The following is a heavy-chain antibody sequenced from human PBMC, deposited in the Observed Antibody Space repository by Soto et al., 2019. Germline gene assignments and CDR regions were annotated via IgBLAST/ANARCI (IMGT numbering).Heavy chain of an antibody. Sequence: QVQLVESGGGVVQPGRSLRLSCAASGFIFSSYAMHWVRQAPGKGLEWVAVISYDGSNKYYADSVKGRFTISRDNSKNTRSLQMNSLRAEDTAVYYCATPPPIGDNWFDPWGQGTLVTVSS. CDR2: ISYDGSNK. CDR1: GFIFSSYA. CDR3: ATPPPIGDNWFDP. J-gene: IGHJ5*02. D-gene: IGHD3-22*01. V-gene: IGHV3-30-3*01.